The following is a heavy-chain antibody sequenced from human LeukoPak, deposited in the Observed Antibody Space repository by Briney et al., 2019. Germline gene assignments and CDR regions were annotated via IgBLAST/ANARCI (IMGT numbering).Heavy chain of an antibody. D-gene: IGHD6-19*01. J-gene: IGHJ3*02. CDR3: AVIAVAGSAAFDI. CDR2: ISSSSSTI. V-gene: IGHV3-48*01. Sequence: GGSLRLSCAASGFTFSSYSMNWVRQAPGKGLEWVSYISSSSSTIYYADSVKGRFTISRDNAKNSLYLQMNSPRAEDTAVYYCAVIAVAGSAAFDIWGQGTMVTVSS. CDR1: GFTFSSYS.